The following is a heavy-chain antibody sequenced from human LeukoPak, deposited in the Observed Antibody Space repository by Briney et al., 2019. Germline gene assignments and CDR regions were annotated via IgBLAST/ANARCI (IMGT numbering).Heavy chain of an antibody. Sequence: SETLSLTCTVSGGSISSYYWSWIRQPAGKGLEWIGRIYTSGSTNYNPFLKSRVTMSVDTSKNQFSLKLSSVTAADTAVYYCARGTGGYYYDSSTPFDPWGQGTLVTVSS. CDR2: IYTSGST. V-gene: IGHV4-4*07. J-gene: IGHJ5*02. CDR1: GGSISSYY. D-gene: IGHD3-22*01. CDR3: ARGTGGYYYDSSTPFDP.